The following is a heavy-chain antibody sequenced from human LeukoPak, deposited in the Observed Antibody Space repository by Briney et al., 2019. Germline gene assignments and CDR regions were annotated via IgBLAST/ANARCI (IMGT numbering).Heavy chain of an antibody. V-gene: IGHV3-21*01. Sequence: GGSLRLSCAASGFTFSSYSMNWVRQAPGKGLEWVSSISSSSSYIYYADSVKGRFTISRDNAKNSLYLQMNSLRAEDTAVYYCARNALPGRTSNWFDPWAREPWSPSPQ. CDR3: ARNALPGRTSNWFDP. J-gene: IGHJ5*02. D-gene: IGHD1-1*01. CDR1: GFTFSSYS. CDR2: ISSSSSYI.